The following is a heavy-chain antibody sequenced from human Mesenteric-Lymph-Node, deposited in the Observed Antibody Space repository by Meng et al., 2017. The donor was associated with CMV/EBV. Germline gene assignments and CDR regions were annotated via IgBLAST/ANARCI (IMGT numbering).Heavy chain of an antibody. V-gene: IGHV4-39*01. CDR2: VHHSGTT. CDR1: GDSISNSTYY. D-gene: IGHD3-22*01. Sequence: QLDWQESGPGLGKPSETLSLSCIVSGDSISNSTYYWTWIRQPPGKGLEWIGSVHHSGTTYYNPSLKGRLTISVDTSANLFSLRLTTVTAADTATYYCARRGNYDSDYSEYWGQGTLVTVSS. J-gene: IGHJ4*02. CDR3: ARRGNYDSDYSEY.